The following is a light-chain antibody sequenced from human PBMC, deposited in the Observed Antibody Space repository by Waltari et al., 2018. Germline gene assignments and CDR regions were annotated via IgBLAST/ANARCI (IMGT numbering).Light chain of an antibody. Sequence: DIQMTQSPSALSASVGDRVTITCRASPSINSWLAWYQQKPGKAPKLLIYMASNLKTGVPSRFSGSGSGTEFTLTISTLQPDDFATYYCQQYNSYSWTFGQGTKVEIK. J-gene: IGKJ1*01. V-gene: IGKV1-5*03. CDR2: MAS. CDR1: PSINSW. CDR3: QQYNSYSWT.